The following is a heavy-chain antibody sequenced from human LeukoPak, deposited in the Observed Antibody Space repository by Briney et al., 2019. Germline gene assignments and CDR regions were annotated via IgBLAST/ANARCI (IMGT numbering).Heavy chain of an antibody. CDR2: IYSGGST. V-gene: IGHV3-53*04. J-gene: IGHJ4*02. CDR3: ASTGIDSSGYYSLVDY. CDR1: GFTVSSNY. Sequence: GRSLRLSCAASGFTVSSNYMSWVRQAPGKGLEWVSVIYSGGSTYYADSVKGRFTISRHNSKNTLYLQMNSLRAEDTAVYYCASTGIDSSGYYSLVDYWGQGTLVTVSS. D-gene: IGHD3-22*01.